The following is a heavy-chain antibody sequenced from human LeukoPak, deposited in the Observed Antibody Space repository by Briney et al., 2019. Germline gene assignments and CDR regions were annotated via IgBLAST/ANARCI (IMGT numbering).Heavy chain of an antibody. J-gene: IGHJ4*02. CDR3: ARLKPVAILDY. CDR2: MYYSGNT. Sequence: KASETLSLTCTVSGGSISSSYWSWIRQPPGKGLEWIGYMYYSGNTNYNTSLKGRVAMSIDTSKNQFSLKLSSVTAADTAIYYCARLKPVAILDYWGQGTLVTVSP. V-gene: IGHV4-59*08. CDR1: GGSISSSY. D-gene: IGHD5-12*01.